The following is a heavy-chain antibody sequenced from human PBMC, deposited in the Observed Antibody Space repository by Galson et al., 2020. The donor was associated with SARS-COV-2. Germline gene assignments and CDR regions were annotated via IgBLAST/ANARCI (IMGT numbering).Heavy chain of an antibody. J-gene: IGHJ4*02. CDR3: ALIPINYYDSSGYLGGFDY. D-gene: IGHD3-22*01. V-gene: IGHV2-70*11. CDR1: GFSLSTSGMC. Sequence: SGPTLVKPTQTLTLTCTFSGFSLSTSGMCVSWIRQPPGKALEWLARIDWDDDKYYSTSLKTRLTISKDTSKNQVVLTMTNMDPVDTATYYCALIPINYYDSSGYLGGFDYWGQGTLVTVSS. CDR2: IDWDDDK.